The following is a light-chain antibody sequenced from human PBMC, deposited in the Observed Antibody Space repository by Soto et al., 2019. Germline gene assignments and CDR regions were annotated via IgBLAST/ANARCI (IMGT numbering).Light chain of an antibody. Sequence: LTQPASVSGSPGQSITISCTGTSSDVGGYNYVSWYQEHPGKAPKLMIYDVSNRPSGVSNRFSGSKSGNTASLTISGLQAEDEADYYCGSYTTDSTYVFGTGTKVTVL. CDR3: GSYTTDSTYV. CDR1: SSDVGGYNY. J-gene: IGLJ1*01. CDR2: DVS. V-gene: IGLV2-14*01.